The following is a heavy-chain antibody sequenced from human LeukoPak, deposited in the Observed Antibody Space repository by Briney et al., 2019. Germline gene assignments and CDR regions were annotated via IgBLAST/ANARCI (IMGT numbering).Heavy chain of an antibody. CDR1: GYTFTGYY. CDR3: ARTLYSSSSDHFYFDY. V-gene: IGHV1-2*02. Sequence: ASVKVSCKASGYTFTGYYMHWVRQAPGQGLEWMGWINPDSGGTNYAQTFQGRVTMTRDTSISTAYMELSRLRSDDTAVYYCARTLYSSSSDHFYFDYWGQGTLVTVSS. D-gene: IGHD6-6*01. CDR2: INPDSGGT. J-gene: IGHJ4*02.